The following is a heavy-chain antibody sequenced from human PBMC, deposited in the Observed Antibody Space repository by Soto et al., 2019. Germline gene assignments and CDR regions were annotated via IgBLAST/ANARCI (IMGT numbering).Heavy chain of an antibody. J-gene: IGHJ6*01. CDR2: ISYDGSNK. D-gene: IGHD6-13*01. CDR3: AKVRRAAAGQYYYDYYGMDV. V-gene: IGHV3-30*18. Sequence: QVQLVESGGGVVQPGRSLRLSCAASGFTFSSYGMHWVRQAPGKGLEWVAVISYDGSNKYYADSVKGRFTISRDNSKNTLYLQMNSLRAEDTAVYYCAKVRRAAAGQYYYDYYGMDVW. CDR1: GFTFSSYG.